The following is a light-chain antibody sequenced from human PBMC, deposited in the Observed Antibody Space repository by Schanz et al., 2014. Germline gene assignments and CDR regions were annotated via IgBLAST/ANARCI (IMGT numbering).Light chain of an antibody. J-gene: IGKJ5*01. CDR2: DAF. CDR1: QSVSTY. V-gene: IGKV3-11*01. Sequence: EIVLTQSPATLSLSPGERATLSCRASQSVSTYLAWYQQKPGQAPRLLIYDAFNRATGIPARFSGSGSGTDFTLTITRLEPEDFAVYYCQYYDNSPRITFGQGTRLEIK. CDR3: QYYDNSPRIT.